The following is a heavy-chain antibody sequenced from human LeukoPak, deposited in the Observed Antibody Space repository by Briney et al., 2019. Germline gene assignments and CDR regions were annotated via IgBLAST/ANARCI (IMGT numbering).Heavy chain of an antibody. J-gene: IGHJ6*03. CDR1: GYTFTGYY. CDR3: ARSYGSGSYGGYYYYMDV. V-gene: IGHV1-2*02. Sequence: ASVKVSCKASGYTFTGYYMHWVRQTPGQGLEWMGWINPNSGGTNYAQKFQGRVTMTRDTSISTAYMELSRLRSDDTAVYYCARSYGSGSYGGYYYYMDVWGKGTTVTVSS. CDR2: INPNSGGT. D-gene: IGHD3-10*01.